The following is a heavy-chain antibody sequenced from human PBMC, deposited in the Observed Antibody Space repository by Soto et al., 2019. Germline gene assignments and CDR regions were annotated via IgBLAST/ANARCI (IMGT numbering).Heavy chain of an antibody. Sequence: GGSLRLSCAASGFTFSSYGMHWVRQAPGKGLEWVAVISYDDRNKYYADSVKGRFTISRDNSKNTLYLQMNSLRAEDTAVYYCANLGGGYCTSTDCPDDWGQGTLVTVSS. V-gene: IGHV3-30*18. CDR2: ISYDDRNK. CDR3: ANLGGGYCTSTDCPDD. D-gene: IGHD2-2*01. J-gene: IGHJ4*02. CDR1: GFTFSSYG.